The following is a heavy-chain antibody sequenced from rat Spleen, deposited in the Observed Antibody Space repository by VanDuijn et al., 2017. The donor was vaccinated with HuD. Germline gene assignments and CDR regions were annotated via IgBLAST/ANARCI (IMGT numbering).Heavy chain of an antibody. Sequence: EVKLVESGGGLVQPGRSLKLSCAASGFNFNDYWMGWVRQAPTKGLEWIASITNTGDNTYYQDSVKGRFTISRDNAENTLYLQMDSLRSEDTATYYCTSTEIVMPRLYAYWGQGTLVTVSS. CDR1: GFNFNDYW. V-gene: IGHV5-31*01. CDR3: TSTEIVMPRLYAY. J-gene: IGHJ3*01. CDR2: ITNTGDNT. D-gene: IGHD1-12*01.